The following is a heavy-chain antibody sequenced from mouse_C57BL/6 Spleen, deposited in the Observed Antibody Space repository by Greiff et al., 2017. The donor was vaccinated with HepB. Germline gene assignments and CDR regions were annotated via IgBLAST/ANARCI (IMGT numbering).Heavy chain of an antibody. V-gene: IGHV1-69*01. Sequence: QVQLQQPGAELVMPGASVKLSCKASGYTFTSYWMHWVKQRPGQGLEWIGEIDPSDSYTNYNQKFKGKSTLTVDKSSSTAYMQLSSLTSEDSAVYYCARGYWYFDVWGTWTTVTVSS. CDR3: ARGYWYFDV. CDR2: IDPSDSYT. J-gene: IGHJ1*03. CDR1: GYTFTSYW.